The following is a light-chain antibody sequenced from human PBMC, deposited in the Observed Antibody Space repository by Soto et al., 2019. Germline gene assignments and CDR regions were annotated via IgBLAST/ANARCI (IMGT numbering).Light chain of an antibody. CDR2: GAS. CDR3: QQYGSSTYT. J-gene: IGKJ2*01. CDR1: QSVSSNH. Sequence: EIGLTQSPGSLSLSPRERATLSCRASQSVSSNHLAWYQQKPGQAPRLLIYGASRRATGIPDRFSGSGSGTDFTLTISRLEPEDFAVYYCQQYGSSTYTFGQGPKVEIK. V-gene: IGKV3-20*01.